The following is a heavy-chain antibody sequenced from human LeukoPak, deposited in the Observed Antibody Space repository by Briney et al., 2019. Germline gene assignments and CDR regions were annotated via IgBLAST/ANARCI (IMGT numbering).Heavy chain of an antibody. D-gene: IGHD6-19*01. Sequence: GRSLRLSCAASGFTFSSCGTHWVRQAPGKGLEWVAVIWYDGTNKYYADSVEGRFTISRDNSKNTLYLQMNSLRAEDTAVYYCARDHGSGLRGFDYWGQGTLVTVSS. CDR2: IWYDGTNK. CDR1: GFTFSSCG. CDR3: ARDHGSGLRGFDY. V-gene: IGHV3-33*01. J-gene: IGHJ4*02.